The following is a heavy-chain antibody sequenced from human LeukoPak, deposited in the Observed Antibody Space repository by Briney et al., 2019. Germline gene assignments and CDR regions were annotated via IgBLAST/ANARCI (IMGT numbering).Heavy chain of an antibody. CDR1: GFTFSSYS. J-gene: IGHJ6*03. Sequence: GGSLRLSCAASGFTFSSYSMNWVRQAPGKGLEWVSSISSSSSYIYYADSVKGRFTISRDNAKNSLYLQMNSLRAEDTAVYYCARQYGPGYGYYYYYYMDVWGKGTTVTVSS. CDR2: ISSSSSYI. V-gene: IGHV3-21*01. CDR3: ARQYGPGYGYYYYYYMDV. D-gene: IGHD5-12*01.